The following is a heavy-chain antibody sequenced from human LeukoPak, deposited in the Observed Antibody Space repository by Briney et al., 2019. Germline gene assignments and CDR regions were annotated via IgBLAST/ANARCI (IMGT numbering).Heavy chain of an antibody. CDR3: ARSGYGDYDY. J-gene: IGHJ4*02. Sequence: GGSLRLSCKASGFTFRDYQMSWIRQAPGKGLEWISYIHSNPKTIYYADSAKGRFTISRDNAKNSLYLQMNSLRVDDTAVYYCARSGYGDYDYWGQGTRVTVSS. CDR1: GFTFRDYQ. D-gene: IGHD4-17*01. V-gene: IGHV3-11*01. CDR2: IHSNPKTI.